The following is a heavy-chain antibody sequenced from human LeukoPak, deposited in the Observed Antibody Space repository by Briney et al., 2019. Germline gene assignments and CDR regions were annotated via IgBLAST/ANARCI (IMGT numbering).Heavy chain of an antibody. D-gene: IGHD6-19*01. J-gene: IGHJ4*02. CDR2: INSVGSST. Sequence: PGGSLRLSCAASGFTFSSFWMHWVRQAPAKGLVWASRINSVGSSTSYADSVKGRFTISRDNAKNTLYLQMNSLRAEDTAVYYCARERTSGWDAFDFWGQGTLVTVSS. V-gene: IGHV3-74*01. CDR3: ARERTSGWDAFDF. CDR1: GFTFSSFW.